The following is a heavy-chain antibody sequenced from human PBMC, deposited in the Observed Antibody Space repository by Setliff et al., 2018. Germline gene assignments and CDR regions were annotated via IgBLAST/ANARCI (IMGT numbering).Heavy chain of an antibody. D-gene: IGHD4-17*01. CDR3: ASVDSSDYPGY. J-gene: IGHJ4*02. Sequence: GESLKISCKGSGYSFTSHWIGWVRQMPGKGLEWMGIIYPGDSDTRYSPSFQGQVTISRDNAKNSLYLQMNSLRAEDTAVYYCASVDSSDYPGYWGQGTLVTVSS. CDR1: GYSFTSHW. V-gene: IGHV5-51*01. CDR2: IYPGDSDT.